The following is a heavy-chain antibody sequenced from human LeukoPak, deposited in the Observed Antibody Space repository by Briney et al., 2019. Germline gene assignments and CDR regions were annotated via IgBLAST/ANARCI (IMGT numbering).Heavy chain of an antibody. CDR1: GGSISSSSYY. D-gene: IGHD2-2*01. V-gene: IGHV4-39*07. CDR3: ARVAPDIVVVPAAIHWFDP. CDR2: IYYSGST. J-gene: IGHJ5*02. Sequence: SETLSLTCTVPGGSISSSSYYWGWIRQPPGKGLEWIGSIYYSGSTYYNPSLKSRVTISVDTSKNQFSLKLSSVTAADTAVYYCARVAPDIVVVPAAIHWFDPWGQGTLVTVSS.